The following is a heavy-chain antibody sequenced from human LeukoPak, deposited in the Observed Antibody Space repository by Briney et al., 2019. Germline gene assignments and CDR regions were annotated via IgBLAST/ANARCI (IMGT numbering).Heavy chain of an antibody. V-gene: IGHV4-4*02. CDR3: ASTRYSSSPPDY. CDR1: GGSISSSNW. Sequence: PSETLSLTCAVSGGSISSSNWWSWVRQPPGKGLEWIGEIYHSGSTNYNPSLKSRVTISVDKSKNQFSLKLSSVTAADTAVYYCASTRYSSSPPDYWGQGTLVTVSS. CDR2: IYHSGST. J-gene: IGHJ4*02. D-gene: IGHD6-6*01.